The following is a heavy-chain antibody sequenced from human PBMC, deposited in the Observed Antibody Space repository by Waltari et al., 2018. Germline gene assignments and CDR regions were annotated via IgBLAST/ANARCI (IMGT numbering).Heavy chain of an antibody. V-gene: IGHV3-48*01. CDR3: VREGSGFDP. CDR1: GFTFSLYN. Sequence: LVESGGALVQPGGSLRLSCAASGFTFSLYNMNWVRQAPGKGLDWVSYISDSGTTIFYADSVKGRFSISRDNAQNSLYLQMNSLRAEDTAVYYCVREGSGFDPWGQGTLVTVSS. D-gene: IGHD5-12*01. CDR2: ISDSGTTI. J-gene: IGHJ5*02.